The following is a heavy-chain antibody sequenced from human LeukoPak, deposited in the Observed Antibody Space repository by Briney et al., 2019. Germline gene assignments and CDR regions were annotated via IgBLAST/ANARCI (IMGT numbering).Heavy chain of an antibody. D-gene: IGHD3-10*01. J-gene: IGHJ4*02. CDR2: IRYDGSNK. V-gene: IGHV3-30*02. CDR3: AKTLNMVRGVTTDY. CDR1: GFTFSSYG. Sequence: QSGGSLRLSCAASGFTFSSYGMHWVRQAPGKGLEWVAFIRYDGSNKYYADSVKGRFTISRDNSKNTLYLQMNSLRAEDTAVYCCAKTLNMVRGVTTDYWGQGTLVTVSS.